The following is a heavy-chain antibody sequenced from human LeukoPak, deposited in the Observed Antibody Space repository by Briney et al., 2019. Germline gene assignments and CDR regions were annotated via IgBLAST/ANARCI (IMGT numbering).Heavy chain of an antibody. Sequence: SETLSLTCAVYGGSFSGYYWSWIRQPPGKGLEWIGEINHSGSTNYNPSLKSRVTISVDTSKNRFSLKLSSVTAADTAVYYCARVRTNSGLPDYWGQGTLVTVSS. CDR2: INHSGST. J-gene: IGHJ4*02. CDR1: GGSFSGYY. D-gene: IGHD5-12*01. CDR3: ARVRTNSGLPDY. V-gene: IGHV4-34*01.